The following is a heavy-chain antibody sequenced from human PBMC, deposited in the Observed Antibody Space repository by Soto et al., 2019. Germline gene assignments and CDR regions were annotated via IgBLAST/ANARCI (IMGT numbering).Heavy chain of an antibody. D-gene: IGHD2-21*01. J-gene: IGHJ4*02. Sequence: SLRLSCAASGFTFSSYAMSWVRQAPGKGLEWVSAISGSGGSTYYADSVKGRFTISRDNSKNTLYLQMNSLRAEDTAVYYCAKDGAGPYCGGDCYSGYWGQGTLVTVSS. CDR2: ISGSGGST. V-gene: IGHV3-23*01. CDR1: GFTFSSYA. CDR3: AKDGAGPYCGGDCYSGY.